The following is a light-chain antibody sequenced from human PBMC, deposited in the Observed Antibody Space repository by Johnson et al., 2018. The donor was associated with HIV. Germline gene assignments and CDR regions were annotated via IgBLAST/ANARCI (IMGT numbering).Light chain of an antibody. V-gene: IGLV1-51*01. CDR3: GTWDSSLSGV. J-gene: IGLJ1*01. Sequence: QSVLTQPPSVSAAPGQKVTISCSGSSSNIGNNYVSWYQQLPGTAPKLLIYDHNKRPSGIPYRFSGSKSGPSATLGITGLQTGDEADYYCGTWDSSLSGVFGTGTKVTVL. CDR2: DHN. CDR1: SSNIGNNY.